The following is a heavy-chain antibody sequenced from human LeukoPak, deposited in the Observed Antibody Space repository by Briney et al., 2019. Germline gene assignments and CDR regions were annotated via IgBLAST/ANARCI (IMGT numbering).Heavy chain of an antibody. CDR2: INPNSGGT. D-gene: IGHD4-17*01. V-gene: IGHV1-2*02. Sequence: ASVKVSCKASGYTFTGYYMHWVRQAPGQGLEWMGWINPNSGGTNYAQKFQGRVTMTWETSISTAYMELSRLRSDDTAVYYCARGIDYGDYFDYWGQGALVTVSS. CDR3: ARGIDYGDYFDY. CDR1: GYTFTGYY. J-gene: IGHJ4*02.